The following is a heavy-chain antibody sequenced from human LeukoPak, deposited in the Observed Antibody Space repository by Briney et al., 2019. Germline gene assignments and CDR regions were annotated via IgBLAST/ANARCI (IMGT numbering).Heavy chain of an antibody. CDR3: ARSSASWAMDV. J-gene: IGHJ6*02. Sequence: GGSLRLSCAASGFTFSSYWMGWVRQAPGKGLEWVANIKQDGSVKYFLDSVKGRFTISRDNAKNSLHLQMNSLRAEDTAVYYCARSSASWAMDVWGQGTTVTVSS. CDR1: GFTFSSYW. V-gene: IGHV3-7*05. D-gene: IGHD6-6*01. CDR2: IKQDGSVK.